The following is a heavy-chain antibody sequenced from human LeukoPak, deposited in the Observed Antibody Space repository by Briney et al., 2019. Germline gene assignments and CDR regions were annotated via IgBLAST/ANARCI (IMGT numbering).Heavy chain of an antibody. CDR1: GFTFSNYA. Sequence: GGSLRLSCAASGFTFSNYAMSWVRQAPGKGLEWVSAFSGSGGSTYYADSVKGRFTISRDNSKNTLYLQKNSLRAEDTAVYYCAKDVGYCSSTTCYKPFDYWGQGTLVTVSS. CDR2: FSGSGGST. V-gene: IGHV3-23*01. J-gene: IGHJ4*02. D-gene: IGHD2-2*02. CDR3: AKDVGYCSSTTCYKPFDY.